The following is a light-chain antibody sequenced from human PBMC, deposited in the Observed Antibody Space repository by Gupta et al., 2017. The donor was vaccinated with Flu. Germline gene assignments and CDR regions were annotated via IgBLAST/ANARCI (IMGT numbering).Light chain of an antibody. V-gene: IGKV3-15*01. CDR3: QQYNNWPSWT. J-gene: IGKJ4*01. Sequence: ERATLSCRASQSVRSKLAWYQQKPGQAPRLLIYGSSTRATDVPARFSGSGSGTEFTLTISSLQSEDFAVYYCQQYNNWPSWTFGRGTKVEIK. CDR1: QSVRSK. CDR2: GSS.